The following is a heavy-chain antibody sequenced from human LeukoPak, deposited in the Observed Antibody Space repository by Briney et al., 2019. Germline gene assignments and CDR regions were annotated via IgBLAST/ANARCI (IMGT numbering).Heavy chain of an antibody. Sequence: GGSLRLSCAASGFIFDDYGMNWVRQAPGKGLEWVAVISYDGSNKYYADSVKGRFTISRDNSKNTLYLQMNSLRAEDTAVYYCAKDLGPPHYYGSGSYYNDGMDVWGQGTTVTVSS. CDR1: GFIFDDYG. J-gene: IGHJ6*02. V-gene: IGHV3-30*18. CDR2: ISYDGSNK. D-gene: IGHD3-10*01. CDR3: AKDLGPPHYYGSGSYYNDGMDV.